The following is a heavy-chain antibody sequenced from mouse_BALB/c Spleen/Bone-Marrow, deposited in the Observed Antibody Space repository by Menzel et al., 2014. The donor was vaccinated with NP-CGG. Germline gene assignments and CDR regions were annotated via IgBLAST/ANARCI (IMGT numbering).Heavy chain of an antibody. CDR1: GYSITSGYS. CDR3: AKDDYGRSRFAY. CDR2: IHYSGST. D-gene: IGHD1-1*01. J-gene: IGHJ3*01. Sequence: EVKLMESGPDLVKPSQSLSLTCTVTGYSITSGYSWHWIRRFPGNKLEWMGYIHYSGSTNYNPSLKSRISITRDTSKNQFFLQLNSVTTEDTATYYCAKDDYGRSRFAYWGQGTLVTVSA. V-gene: IGHV3-1*02.